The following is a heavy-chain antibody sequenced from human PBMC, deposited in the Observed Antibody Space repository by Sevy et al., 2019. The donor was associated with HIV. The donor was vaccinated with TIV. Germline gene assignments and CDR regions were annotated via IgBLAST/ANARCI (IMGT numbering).Heavy chain of an antibody. J-gene: IGHJ4*02. CDR1: GFTFSSYA. D-gene: IGHD5-18*01. Sequence: GGSLRLSCAASGFTFSSYAMSWVRQAPGKGLEWVSAISGSGGSTYYADSVKGGFTISRDKSKNTLYLQMNSLRAEDTAVYYCAKDVSYTRRGYSYGQFDYWGQGTLVTVSS. CDR2: ISGSGGST. V-gene: IGHV3-23*01. CDR3: AKDVSYTRRGYSYGQFDY.